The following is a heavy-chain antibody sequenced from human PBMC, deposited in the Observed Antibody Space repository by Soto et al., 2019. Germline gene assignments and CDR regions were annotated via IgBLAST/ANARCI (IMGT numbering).Heavy chain of an antibody. CDR1: GYIFTTYT. V-gene: IGHV1-3*01. CDR3: ASPVDTAPNWFDP. D-gene: IGHD5-18*01. CDR2: INAANGDT. Sequence: QVHLVQSGPEVKRPGASVKVSCKTSGYIFTTYTIHWVRQAPGQRLEWMVWINAANGDTKYSQNFQGRVTITRDTSASTAYLELSNLRSEDTAVYYCASPVDTAPNWFDPWGQGTLVTVSS. J-gene: IGHJ5*02.